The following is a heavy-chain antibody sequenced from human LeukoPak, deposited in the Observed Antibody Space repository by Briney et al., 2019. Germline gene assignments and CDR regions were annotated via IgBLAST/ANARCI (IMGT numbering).Heavy chain of an antibody. J-gene: IGHJ4*02. D-gene: IGHD6-19*01. V-gene: IGHV4-59*11. CDR1: GGSISSHY. CDR3: ARARSGWLFDY. CDR2: IYYSGST. Sequence: SETLSLTCSVSGGSISSHYWSWIRQSPGKGLEWIGYIYYSGSTNYNPFLKSRVTISVDTPKNQFSLKLSSVTAADTAVYYCARARSGWLFDYWGQGTLVTVSS.